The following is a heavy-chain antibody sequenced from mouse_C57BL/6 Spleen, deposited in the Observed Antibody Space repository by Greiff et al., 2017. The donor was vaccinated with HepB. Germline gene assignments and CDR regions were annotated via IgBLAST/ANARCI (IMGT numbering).Heavy chain of an antibody. D-gene: IGHD1-1*01. V-gene: IGHV5-16*01. Sequence: EVMLVESEGGLVQPGSSMKLSCTASGFTFSDYYMAWVRQVPEKGLEWVANINYDGSSTYYLDSLKSRFIISRDNAKNILYLQMSSLKSEDTATYYCARSYNYGLYWYFDVWGTGTTVTVSS. CDR2: INYDGSST. J-gene: IGHJ1*03. CDR3: ARSYNYGLYWYFDV. CDR1: GFTFSDYY.